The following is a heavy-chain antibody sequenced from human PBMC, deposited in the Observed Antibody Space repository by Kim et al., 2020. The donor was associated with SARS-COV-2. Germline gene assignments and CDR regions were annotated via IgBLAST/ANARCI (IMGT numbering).Heavy chain of an antibody. V-gene: IGHV4-39*01. Sequence: YNPSLKSRVPISVDTSKNQFSLKLSSVTAADTAVYYCARLSRQQLGMDVWGQGTTVTVSS. CDR3: ARLSRQQLGMDV. J-gene: IGHJ6*02. D-gene: IGHD6-13*01.